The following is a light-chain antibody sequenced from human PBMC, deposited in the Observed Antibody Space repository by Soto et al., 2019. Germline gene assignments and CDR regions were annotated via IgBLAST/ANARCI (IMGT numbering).Light chain of an antibody. J-gene: IGKJ5*01. V-gene: IGKV3-20*01. CDR3: QQYGSSPLIT. CDR1: QSVSSSY. Sequence: ENVLTQSPGTLSLSPGERATLSCRASQSVSSSYLAWYQQKPGQAPGLLIYGASSRATGIPDRFSGSGSGTDFTLTISRLEPEDFAVYYCQQYGSSPLITFGQGTRLEIK. CDR2: GAS.